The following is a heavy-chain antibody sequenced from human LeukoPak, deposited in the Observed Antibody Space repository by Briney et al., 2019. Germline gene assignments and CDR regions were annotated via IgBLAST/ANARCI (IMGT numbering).Heavy chain of an antibody. Sequence: GESLNISCRGSEYGFTSYWIGWVRQMPGKGLEWMGIIYPGDSDTRYSPSFQGQVAFSADRSISTAYLQWSSLKASDTATYYCARRSRYCRSTKCSYFDYWGQGTLVIVSS. CDR2: IYPGDSDT. J-gene: IGHJ4*02. CDR3: ARRSRYCRSTKCSYFDY. V-gene: IGHV5-51*01. CDR1: EYGFTSYW. D-gene: IGHD2-21*02.